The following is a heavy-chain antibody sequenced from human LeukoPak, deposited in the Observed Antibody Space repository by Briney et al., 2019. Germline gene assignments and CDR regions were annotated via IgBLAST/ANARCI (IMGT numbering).Heavy chain of an antibody. Sequence: ASVKVPCKASGGTFSSYAISWVRQAPGQGLEWMGGIIPIFGTANYAQKFQGRVTITADESTSTAYMELSSLRSEDTAVYYCARDQYYYDSSGPGLLDAFDIWGQGTMVTVSS. CDR2: IIPIFGTA. CDR1: GGTFSSYA. D-gene: IGHD3-22*01. J-gene: IGHJ3*02. V-gene: IGHV1-69*13. CDR3: ARDQYYYDSSGPGLLDAFDI.